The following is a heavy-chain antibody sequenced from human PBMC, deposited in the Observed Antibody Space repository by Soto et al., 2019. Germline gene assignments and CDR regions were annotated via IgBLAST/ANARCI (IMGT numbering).Heavy chain of an antibody. CDR2: FDPEDGET. D-gene: IGHD4-17*01. CDR1: GYTLTELS. Sequence: QVQLVQSGAEVKKPGASVKVSCKVSGYTLTELSMHWVRQAPGKVLEWMGGFDPEDGETIYAQKFQGRVTMTEDTSKEPAYMGPSRPESEDTAGYYCASTGAHGDPPPLNFDYWGQGTLVTVSS. CDR3: ASTGAHGDPPPLNFDY. V-gene: IGHV1-24*01. J-gene: IGHJ4*02.